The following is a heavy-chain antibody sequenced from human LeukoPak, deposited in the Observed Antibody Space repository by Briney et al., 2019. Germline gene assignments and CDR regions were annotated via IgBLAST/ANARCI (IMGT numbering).Heavy chain of an antibody. J-gene: IGHJ2*01. D-gene: IGHD4-23*01. CDR1: GYSISSGYY. V-gene: IGHV4-38-2*02. CDR2: IYHSGST. Sequence: KPSETLSLTCTVSGYSISSGYYWGWIRQSPGKGLEWIGSIYHSGSTYYNPSLRSRVTMSVDTSKNQFSLKLSSVTAADTAVYYCARDQSTTVVKGRGIWYFDLWGRGTLVTVSS. CDR3: ARDQSTTVVKGRGIWYFDL.